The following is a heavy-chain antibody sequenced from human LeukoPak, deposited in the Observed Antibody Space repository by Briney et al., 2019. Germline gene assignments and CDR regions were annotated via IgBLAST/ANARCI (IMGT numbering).Heavy chain of an antibody. CDR3: ANAGRRGD. CDR2: ISGSGGST. J-gene: IGHJ1*01. V-gene: IGHV3-23*01. D-gene: IGHD3-10*01. CDR1: ALTFTSYA. Sequence: GLSLRLSCAASALTFTSYAMSWVRHARGQGLEWVSAISGSGGSTYYADSVKGRFTISRDNSKNTLYLQMNSLRAEDTAVYDCANAGRRGDWGQGTMVTVSS.